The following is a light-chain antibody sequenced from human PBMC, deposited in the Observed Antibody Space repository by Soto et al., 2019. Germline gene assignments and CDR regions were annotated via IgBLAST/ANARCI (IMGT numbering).Light chain of an antibody. CDR3: QETYSKPPT. CDR1: QNIAKY. CDR2: ETS. V-gene: IGKV1-39*01. Sequence: DIQMAQSPSSLSASVGDRVTITCRAGQNIAKYLNWYQQKPGKAPLLLIYETSKLEIGVPSRFAGSGSGTDFTLTISSQQPEDFATYYCQETYSKPPTLGGGTKVDIK. J-gene: IGKJ4*01.